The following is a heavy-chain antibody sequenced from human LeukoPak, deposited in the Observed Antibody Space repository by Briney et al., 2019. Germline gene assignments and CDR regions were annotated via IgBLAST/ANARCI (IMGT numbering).Heavy chain of an antibody. D-gene: IGHD6-13*01. Sequence: GGSLRLSCAASGFTFSSYAMSWVRQAPGKGLEWVSVVSGSGDSTYYADSFKGRFAISRDNSKNTLYLQMNSLRAEDTAVYYCAKDSLYSSSWYSLDYWGQGTLVTVSS. J-gene: IGHJ4*02. CDR3: AKDSLYSSSWYSLDY. CDR1: GFTFSSYA. CDR2: VSGSGDST. V-gene: IGHV3-23*01.